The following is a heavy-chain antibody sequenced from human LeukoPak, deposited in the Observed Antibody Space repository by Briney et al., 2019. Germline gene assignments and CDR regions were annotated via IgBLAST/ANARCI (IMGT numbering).Heavy chain of an antibody. CDR1: GGSFSGYY. D-gene: IGHD3-22*01. V-gene: IGHV4-34*01. CDR2: INHSGST. CDR3: ARMYYYDSRGYDNGLY. Sequence: MPSETLSLTRAVYGGSFSGYYWSWIRQPPGKWLKWIGEINHSGSTNYNPSLKSRVTISVDTSKNPLSLKLSSVTAADTAVYYCARMYYYDSRGYDNGLYSGQGKLVTVSS. J-gene: IGHJ4*02.